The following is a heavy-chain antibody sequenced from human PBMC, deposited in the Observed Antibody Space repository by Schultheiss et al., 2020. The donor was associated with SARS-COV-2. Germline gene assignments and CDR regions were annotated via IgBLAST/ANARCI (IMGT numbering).Heavy chain of an antibody. CDR3: ARVAHSFYYYMDV. Sequence: ASVKVSCKASGYTFTTYGISWVRQAPGQGLEWMGWISAYYGNTNYAQKLQGRVTMTTDTSTNTAYMDLKNLRLDDTAVYYCARVAHSFYYYMDVWGKGTTVTVSS. V-gene: IGHV1-18*01. CDR1: GYTFTTYG. CDR2: ISAYYGNT. J-gene: IGHJ6*03. D-gene: IGHD2-15*01.